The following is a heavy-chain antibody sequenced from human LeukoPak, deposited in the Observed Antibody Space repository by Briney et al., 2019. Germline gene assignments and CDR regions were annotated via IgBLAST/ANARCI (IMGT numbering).Heavy chain of an antibody. D-gene: IGHD3-10*01. CDR3: AKVMSSAWNFDL. CDR1: GGSISSYY. Sequence: SETLSLTCTVSGGSISSYYWSWIRQPPGKGLEWIGDIYYSGSTNYNPSLKSRVTISVDTSKNQFSLRLSSVTAADTAVYYCAKVMSSAWNFDLWGRGTLVTVSS. CDR2: IYYSGST. J-gene: IGHJ2*01. V-gene: IGHV4-59*08.